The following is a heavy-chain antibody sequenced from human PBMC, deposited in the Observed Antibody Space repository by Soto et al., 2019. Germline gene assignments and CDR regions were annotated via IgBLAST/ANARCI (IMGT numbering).Heavy chain of an antibody. D-gene: IGHD3-3*01. Sequence: SETLSLTCAVYGGSFSGYYWSWIRQPPGKGLEWIGEINHSGSTNYNPSLKSRVTISVDTSKNQFSLKLSSVTAADTAVYYCTRGRFMEVRYYYYMDVWGKGTTVTVSS. CDR1: GGSFSGYY. CDR3: TRGRFMEVRYYYYMDV. CDR2: INHSGST. V-gene: IGHV4-34*01. J-gene: IGHJ6*03.